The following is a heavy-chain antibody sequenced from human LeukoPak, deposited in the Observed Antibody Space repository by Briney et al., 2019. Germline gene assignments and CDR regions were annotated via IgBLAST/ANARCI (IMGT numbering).Heavy chain of an antibody. J-gene: IGHJ4*02. Sequence: PGGSLRLSCAASGFTFSSYTMSWVRQAPGKGLEWVSTITTSDGNTYYADSVKGRFTVSRDNSKNTLFLQMNSLRAEDTAVYYCARGPGSRGIFDYWGQGTLVTVSS. D-gene: IGHD3-10*01. CDR1: GFTFSSYT. CDR2: ITTSDGNT. CDR3: ARGPGSRGIFDY. V-gene: IGHV3-23*01.